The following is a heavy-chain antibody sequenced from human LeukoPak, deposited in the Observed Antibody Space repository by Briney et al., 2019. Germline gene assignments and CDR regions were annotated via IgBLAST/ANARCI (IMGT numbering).Heavy chain of an antibody. CDR1: GYTFTSYY. V-gene: IGHV1-46*01. Sequence: ASVKVSCKASGYTFTSYYMHWVRQAPGQGLEWMGIINPSGGSTSYAQKFQGRVTMTRDTSTGTVYMELSSLRSEDTAVYYCARDPAYCSSTSCHPVGYFDYWGQGTLVTVSS. D-gene: IGHD2-2*01. J-gene: IGHJ4*02. CDR2: INPSGGST. CDR3: ARDPAYCSSTSCHPVGYFDY.